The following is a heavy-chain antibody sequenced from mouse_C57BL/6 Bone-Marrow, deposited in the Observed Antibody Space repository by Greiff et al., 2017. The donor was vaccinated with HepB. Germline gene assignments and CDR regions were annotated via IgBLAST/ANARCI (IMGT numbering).Heavy chain of an antibody. J-gene: IGHJ2*01. D-gene: IGHD1-1*01. Sequence: VQLQQSGPELVKPGASVKISCKASGYAFSSSWMNWVKQRPGKGLEWIGRIYPGDGDTNYNGKFKGKATLTADKSSSTAYMQLSSLISEDSAVYFCARGYYGSSYDYWGQGTTLTVSS. V-gene: IGHV1-82*01. CDR2: IYPGDGDT. CDR1: GYAFSSSW. CDR3: ARGYYGSSYDY.